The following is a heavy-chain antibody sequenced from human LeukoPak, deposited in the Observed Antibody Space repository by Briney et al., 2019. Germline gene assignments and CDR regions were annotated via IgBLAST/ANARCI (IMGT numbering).Heavy chain of an antibody. CDR2: ISGSGGST. Sequence: GGSLRLSCAASGFTFSSYWMSWVRQAPGKGLKWVSDISGSGGSTYYADSVKGRFTISRDNSKNTMYLQMNSLRAEDTAVYYCAKRIQSAMAMGYWGQGTLVTVSS. CDR1: GFTFSSYW. CDR3: AKRIQSAMAMGY. J-gene: IGHJ4*02. D-gene: IGHD5-18*01. V-gene: IGHV3-23*01.